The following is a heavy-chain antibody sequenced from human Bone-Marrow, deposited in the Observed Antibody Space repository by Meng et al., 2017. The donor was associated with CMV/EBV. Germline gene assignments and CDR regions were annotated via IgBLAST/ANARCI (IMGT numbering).Heavy chain of an antibody. CDR2: IYSGGSST. CDR1: GFTFSSYA. D-gene: IGHD3-3*01. V-gene: IGHV3-23*03. CDR3: AKAGPHYDFWSGLGYNWFDP. Sequence: LSLTCAASGFTFSSYAMSWVRQAPGKGLEWVSVIYSGGSSTYYADSVKGRFTISRDNSKNTLYLQMNSLRAEDKAVYYCAKAGPHYDFWSGLGYNWFDPWGQGTLVTVSS. J-gene: IGHJ5*02.